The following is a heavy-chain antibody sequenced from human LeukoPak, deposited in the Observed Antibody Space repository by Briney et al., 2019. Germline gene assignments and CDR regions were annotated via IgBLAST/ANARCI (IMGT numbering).Heavy chain of an antibody. CDR3: ASRPYYDYAFDI. V-gene: IGHV4-59*08. J-gene: IGHJ3*02. CDR1: GGSISNYY. CDR2: IYYTGST. D-gene: IGHD3-22*01. Sequence: PSETLSLTCTVSGGSISNYYWSWIRQPPGKGLEWIGYIYYTGSTNYNPSLESRVTMPADTSNNHFSLKLTSVTAADTAVYYCASRPYYDYAFDIWGQGTMVTVSS.